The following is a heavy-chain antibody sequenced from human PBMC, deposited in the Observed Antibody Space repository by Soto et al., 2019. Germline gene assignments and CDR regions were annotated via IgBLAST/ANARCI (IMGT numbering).Heavy chain of an antibody. J-gene: IGHJ4*02. Sequence: ASVKVSCKASGGTFSSYAISWVRQAPGQGLEWMGRIIPILGIANYAQKFQGRVTITADKSTSTAYMELSSLRSEDTAVYYCERAHSTAAGKGYFDYWGQGTLVTVSS. CDR3: ERAHSTAAGKGYFDY. CDR2: IIPILGIA. CDR1: GGTFSSYA. D-gene: IGHD6-13*01. V-gene: IGHV1-69*04.